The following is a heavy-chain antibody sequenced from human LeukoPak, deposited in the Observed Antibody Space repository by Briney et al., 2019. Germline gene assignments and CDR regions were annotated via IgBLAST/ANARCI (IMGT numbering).Heavy chain of an antibody. D-gene: IGHD3-22*01. CDR2: IYHSGST. Sequence: SETLSLTCTVSGYSISSGYYWGWIRQPPGKGLEWIGSIYHSGSTYYNPSLKSRVTISVDTSKNQFSLKLSSVTAADTAVYYCARGLDYYDSSSFDPWGQGTLVTVSS. J-gene: IGHJ5*02. CDR3: ARGLDYYDSSSFDP. CDR1: GYSISSGYY. V-gene: IGHV4-38-2*02.